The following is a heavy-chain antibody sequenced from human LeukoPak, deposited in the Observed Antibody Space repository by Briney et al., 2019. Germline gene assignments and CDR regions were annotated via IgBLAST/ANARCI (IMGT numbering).Heavy chain of an antibody. Sequence: GGSLRLSCAASGFTFSSYAMSWVRQAPGKGLEWVSAISGSGGSTYCADSVKGRFTISRDNSKNTLYLQMNSLRAEDTAVYYCARLSTGWYFDLWGRGTLVTVSS. CDR3: ARLSTGWYFDL. D-gene: IGHD3-10*01. CDR2: ISGSGGST. CDR1: GFTFSSYA. V-gene: IGHV3-23*01. J-gene: IGHJ2*01.